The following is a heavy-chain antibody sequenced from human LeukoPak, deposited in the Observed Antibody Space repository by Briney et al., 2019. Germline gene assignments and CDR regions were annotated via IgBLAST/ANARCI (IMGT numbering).Heavy chain of an antibody. CDR2: ISPSGTDI. CDR3: AKDRAVEYSSSSPPQT. CDR1: GFTFSDTY. D-gene: IGHD6-6*01. Sequence: GGSLRLSCAVSGFTFSDTYMTWIRQAPGKGLESLSYISPSGTDISYADSVKGRFTISRDNSKNTLYLQMNSLRAEDTAVYYCAKDRAVEYSSSSPPQTWGQGTLVTVSS. V-gene: IGHV3-11*01. J-gene: IGHJ5*02.